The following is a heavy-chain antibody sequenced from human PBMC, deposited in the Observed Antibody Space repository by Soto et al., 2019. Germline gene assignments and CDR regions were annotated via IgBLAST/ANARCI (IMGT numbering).Heavy chain of an antibody. CDR3: AKIESSYDYVWGSYRPKWFDP. D-gene: IGHD3-16*02. CDR1: GVIFNGYG. J-gene: IGHJ5*02. Sequence: GGSLRLSCAAPGVIFNGYGFHWARQAPGKGLEWVAVISGSGGSTYYADSVKGRFTISRDNSKNTLYLQMNSLRAEDTAVYYCAKIESSYDYVWGSYRPKWFDPWGQGTLVTVS. V-gene: IGHV3-23*01. CDR2: ISGSGGST.